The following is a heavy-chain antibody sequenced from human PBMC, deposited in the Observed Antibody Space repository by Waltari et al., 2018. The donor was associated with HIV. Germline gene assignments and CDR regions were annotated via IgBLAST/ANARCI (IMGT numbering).Heavy chain of an antibody. Sequence: QVQLVQSGAEVKKPGSSVKVSCKASGGTFSSYAISWVRQAPGQGLEWMGGIIPIFGTANYAQKFQGRVTITADESTSTAYMELSSLRSEDTAVYYCARDKQRTYYYDSSGYAPFDYWGQGTLVTVSS. D-gene: IGHD3-22*01. CDR3: ARDKQRTYYYDSSGYAPFDY. V-gene: IGHV1-69*12. J-gene: IGHJ4*02. CDR1: GGTFSSYA. CDR2: IIPIFGTA.